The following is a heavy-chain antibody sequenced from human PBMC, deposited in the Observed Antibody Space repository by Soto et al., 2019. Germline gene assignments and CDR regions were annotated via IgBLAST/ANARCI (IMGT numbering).Heavy chain of an antibody. Sequence: QVQLVESGGGLVKPGGSLRLSCAASGFTFSDFYMTWIRQAPGKGLEWISDISSRSTYTNYSDFVKGRFTISRDNAKNSLHLQMNSLRAEDTAVYYCGRLQGTTSIDYWGQGTLVTVSS. D-gene: IGHD2-2*01. CDR2: ISSRSTYT. J-gene: IGHJ4*02. CDR3: GRLQGTTSIDY. CDR1: GFTFSDFY. V-gene: IGHV3-11*05.